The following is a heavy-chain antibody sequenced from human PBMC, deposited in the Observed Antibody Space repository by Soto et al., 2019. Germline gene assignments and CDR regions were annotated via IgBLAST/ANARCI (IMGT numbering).Heavy chain of an antibody. CDR3: SSRPASRVGHFDY. V-gene: IGHV4-59*08. CDR2: IYYRGST. Sequence: QVQLQESGPGLVKPSETLSLTCTVSGGSISSFYWSWIRQPPGNGLEWIGYIYYRGSTNYNPSLETRVTVSVDTSKTQFPVKLRSVPAAGTAVDYCSSRPASRVGHFDYWGQGTLVVVSS. D-gene: IGHD1-26*01. CDR1: GGSISSFY. J-gene: IGHJ4*02.